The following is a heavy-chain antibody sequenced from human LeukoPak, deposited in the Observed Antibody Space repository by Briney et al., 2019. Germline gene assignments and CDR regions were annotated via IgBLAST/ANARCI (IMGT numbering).Heavy chain of an antibody. CDR1: GGSISSSSYY. J-gene: IGHJ5*02. CDR2: IYYSGST. D-gene: IGHD2-2*01. Sequence: SETLSLTCTVSGGSISSSSYYWGWIRQPPGTGLEWIGSIYYSGSTYYNPSLKSRVTISVDTSKNQFSLKLSSVTAADTAVYYCASLTTGYCSSTSCQKNWFDPWGQGTLVTVSS. CDR3: ASLTTGYCSSTSCQKNWFDP. V-gene: IGHV4-39*01.